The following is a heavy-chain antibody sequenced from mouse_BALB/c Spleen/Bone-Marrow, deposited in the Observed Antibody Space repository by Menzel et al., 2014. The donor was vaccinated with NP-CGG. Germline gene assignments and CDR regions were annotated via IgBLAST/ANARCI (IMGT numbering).Heavy chain of an antibody. V-gene: IGHV1S81*02. CDR2: INPSNGRT. CDR1: GYTFTSYW. CDR3: ARDWDEAYYFDY. Sequence: QVQLQQSGAELVKPGASVKLSCKAPGYTFTSYWMHWVKQRPGQGLEWIGEINPSNGRTNYNEKFKSKATLTVDKSSSTAYMQLSSLTSEDSAVYYCARDWDEAYYFDYWGQGTTLTVSS. J-gene: IGHJ2*01. D-gene: IGHD4-1*01.